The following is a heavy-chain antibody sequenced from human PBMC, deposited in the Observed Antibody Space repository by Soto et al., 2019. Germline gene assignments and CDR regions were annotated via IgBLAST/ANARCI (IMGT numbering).Heavy chain of an antibody. D-gene: IGHD3-10*01. V-gene: IGHV3-23*01. Sequence: EVQLLESGGGLVQPGGSLRLSCAASGFTFSSYAMSWVRQAPGKGLEWVSAISGSGGSTYYADSVKGRFTISRDNSKNTLYRQMNSLRAEDTAVYYCAKDPTWFGEPPYGMDVWGQGTTVTVSS. J-gene: IGHJ6*02. CDR1: GFTFSSYA. CDR2: ISGSGGST. CDR3: AKDPTWFGEPPYGMDV.